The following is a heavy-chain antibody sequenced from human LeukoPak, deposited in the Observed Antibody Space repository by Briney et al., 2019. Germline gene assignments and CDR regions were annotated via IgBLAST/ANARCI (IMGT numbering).Heavy chain of an antibody. CDR3: ARRSSWYYGAFDY. Sequence: SETLSLTCAVSGGSISSSNWWSWVRQPPGKGLEWIGQIYHSGSTNYNPSLKSRVTISVDKSKNQFSLKLSSVTAADTAVYYCARRSSWYYGAFDYWGQGTLVTVSS. CDR1: GGSISSSNW. CDR2: IYHSGST. D-gene: IGHD6-13*01. J-gene: IGHJ4*02. V-gene: IGHV4-4*02.